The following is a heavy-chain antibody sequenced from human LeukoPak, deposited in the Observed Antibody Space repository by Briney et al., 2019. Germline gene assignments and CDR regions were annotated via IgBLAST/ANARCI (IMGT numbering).Heavy chain of an antibody. Sequence: ASVKVSCKATSRISWVRQAPGQGLEWMGLIGTYGGDTYYAQKFKGRITVTTDTSTSTVYMELRNLRSDDTAVYYCARDLWNFYDDSGYNRDFDSWGQGTLVTVSS. CDR3: ARDLWNFYDDSGYNRDFDS. CDR2: IGTYGGDT. CDR1: TSR. D-gene: IGHD3-22*01. J-gene: IGHJ5*01. V-gene: IGHV1-18*01.